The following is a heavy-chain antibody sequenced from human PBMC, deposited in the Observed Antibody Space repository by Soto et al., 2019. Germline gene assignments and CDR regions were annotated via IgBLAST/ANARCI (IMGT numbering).Heavy chain of an antibody. Sequence: SETLSLTCTVSGGSISSGGYYWSWIRQHPGKGLEWIGYIYYSGSTYYNPSLKSRVTISVDTSKNQFSLKLSSVTAADTAVYYCARYDSSGLLSALDYWGQGTLVTVSS. D-gene: IGHD3-22*01. CDR3: ARYDSSGLLSALDY. CDR1: GGSISSGGYY. V-gene: IGHV4-31*03. J-gene: IGHJ4*02. CDR2: IYYSGST.